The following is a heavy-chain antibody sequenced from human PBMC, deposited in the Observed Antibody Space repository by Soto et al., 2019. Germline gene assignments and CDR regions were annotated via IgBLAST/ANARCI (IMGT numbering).Heavy chain of an antibody. J-gene: IGHJ4*02. CDR1: GYTFTSYD. CDR3: ARTLYGDNFDY. D-gene: IGHD4-17*01. V-gene: IGHV1-8*01. CDR2: MNPNSGNT. Sequence: QVQLVQSGAEVKKPGASVKVSCKASGYTFTSYDINWVRQAPGQGLEWMGWMNPNSGNTGYAQKLQSRVTITRNTAISTAYMELSSLRSEDTAGDYCARTLYGDNFDYWGQGTLVTVSS.